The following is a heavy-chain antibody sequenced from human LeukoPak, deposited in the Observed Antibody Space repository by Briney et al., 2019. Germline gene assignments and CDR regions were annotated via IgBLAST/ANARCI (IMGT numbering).Heavy chain of an antibody. V-gene: IGHV4-38-2*02. J-gene: IGHJ4*02. D-gene: IGHD6-6*01. Sequence: PSETLSLTCTVSGYSISSGYYWGWIRQPPGKGLERIGSIYHSGSTYYNPSLKSRVTISVDTSKNQFSLKLSSVTAADTAVYYCASEYSSSPAYWGQGTLVTVSS. CDR2: IYHSGST. CDR1: GYSISSGYY. CDR3: ASEYSSSPAY.